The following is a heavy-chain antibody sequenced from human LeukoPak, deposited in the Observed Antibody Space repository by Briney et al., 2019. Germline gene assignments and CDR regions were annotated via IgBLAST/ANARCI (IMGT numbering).Heavy chain of an antibody. D-gene: IGHD4-17*01. CDR3: AKDDGLRNFDY. Sequence: GGSLRLSCGASGFTFSSYAMSWVRQAPGKGLEWVSAIGGTTYYADSVKGRFTISRDNSKNTLYLQMNSLRAEDTAVYYCAKDDGLRNFDYWGQGTLVTVSS. CDR1: GFTFSSYA. V-gene: IGHV3-23*01. J-gene: IGHJ4*02. CDR2: IGGTT.